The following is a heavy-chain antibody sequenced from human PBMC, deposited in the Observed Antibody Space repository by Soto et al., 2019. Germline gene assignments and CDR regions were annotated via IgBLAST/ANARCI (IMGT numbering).Heavy chain of an antibody. CDR1: GYSFTSYW. CDR3: ARLQGTMVRGFGAFDI. D-gene: IGHD3-10*01. V-gene: IGHV5-51*01. J-gene: IGHJ3*02. Sequence: GESLKISCKGSGYSFTSYWIGWVRQMPGKGLEWMGIIYPRDSDTRYSPSFQGQVTISADKSISTAYLQWSSLKASDTAMYYCARLQGTMVRGFGAFDIWGQGTMVTFSS. CDR2: IYPRDSDT.